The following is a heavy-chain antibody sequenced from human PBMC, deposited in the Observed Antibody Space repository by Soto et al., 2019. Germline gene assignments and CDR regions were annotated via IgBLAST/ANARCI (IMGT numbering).Heavy chain of an antibody. CDR1: GGSISSYY. V-gene: IGHV4-59*01. J-gene: IGHJ2*01. D-gene: IGHD3-16*01. CDR3: VRATHGGMGWYFDL. Sequence: QVQLQESGPGLVKPSETLSLTCTVSGGSISSYYWSWIRQPPGKGLEWIGYIYYSGSTNYNPSLKSRVTISVDTSKNQFSLKLSSVTAADTAVYYCVRATHGGMGWYFDLWGRGTLVTVSS. CDR2: IYYSGST.